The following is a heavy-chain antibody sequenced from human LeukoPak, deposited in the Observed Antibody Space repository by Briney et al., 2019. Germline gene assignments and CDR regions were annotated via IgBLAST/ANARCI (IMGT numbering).Heavy chain of an antibody. Sequence: PGGSLRLSCAASGFTFSSYEMNWVRQAPGKGLEWVSYISSSGSTIYYADSVKGRFTISRDNAKNSLYLQMNSLRAEDTAVYYCASEGPGDAFDIWGQGTMVTVSS. CDR1: GFTFSSYE. J-gene: IGHJ3*02. CDR3: ASEGPGDAFDI. V-gene: IGHV3-48*03. CDR2: ISSSGSTI.